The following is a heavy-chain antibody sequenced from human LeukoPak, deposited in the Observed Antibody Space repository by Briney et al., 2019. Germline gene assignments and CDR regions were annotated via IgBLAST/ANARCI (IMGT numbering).Heavy chain of an antibody. CDR3: ARVWRRDYDSSGYWYFDY. J-gene: IGHJ4*02. CDR1: GGTFSSYA. CDR2: IIPIFGTA. Sequence: VASVKVSCKASGGTFSSYAISWVRQAPGQGLEWMGGIIPIFGTANYAQKFQGRVTITADESTSTAYMELSSLRSEDTAVCYCARVWRRDYDSSGYWYFDYWGQGTLVTVSS. V-gene: IGHV1-69*13. D-gene: IGHD3-22*01.